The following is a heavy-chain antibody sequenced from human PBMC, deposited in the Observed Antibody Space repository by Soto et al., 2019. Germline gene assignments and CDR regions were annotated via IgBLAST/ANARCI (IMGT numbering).Heavy chain of an antibody. CDR2: INHSGST. J-gene: IGHJ4*02. V-gene: IGHV4-34*01. Sequence: VQLLESGGGLVQPGGSLRLSCVASGFSFSSYAMTWVRQAPGKGLEWIGEINHSGSTSYNPSLKSRVTISVETSKNQFSLKLNSVTAADTAVYYCARGYGSGSYWAYWGQGTLVTVSS. CDR1: GFSFSSYA. D-gene: IGHD3-10*01. CDR3: ARGYGSGSYWAY.